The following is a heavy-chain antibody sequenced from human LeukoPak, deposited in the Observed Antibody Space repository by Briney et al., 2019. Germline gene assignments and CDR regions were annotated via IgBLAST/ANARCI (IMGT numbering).Heavy chain of an antibody. V-gene: IGHV3-21*01. Sequence: GGSLRLSCAASGFTFSSYSMNWVRQAPGKGLEWVSSISSSSSYIYYADSVKGRFTISRDNAKNSLYLQMNSLRAEDTAVYYCARVVQLERRVDYWGQGTLVSVS. D-gene: IGHD1-1*01. CDR2: ISSSSSYI. CDR1: GFTFSSYS. J-gene: IGHJ4*02. CDR3: ARVVQLERRVDY.